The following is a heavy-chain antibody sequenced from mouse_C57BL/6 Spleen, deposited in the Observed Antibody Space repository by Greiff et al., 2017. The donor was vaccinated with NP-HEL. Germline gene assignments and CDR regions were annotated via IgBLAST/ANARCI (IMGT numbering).Heavy chain of an antibody. CDR1: GYAFSSYW. CDR2: IYPGYGDT. D-gene: IGHD1-1*01. CDR3: ARSFITTVVPDY. V-gene: IGHV1-80*01. Sequence: VQLQQSGAELVKPGASVKISCKASGYAFSSYWMNWVKQRPGKGLEWIGQIYPGYGDTNYNGKFKGKATLTADKSSSTAYMQLSSLTSEDSAVYFCARSFITTVVPDYWGQGTTLTVSS. J-gene: IGHJ2*01.